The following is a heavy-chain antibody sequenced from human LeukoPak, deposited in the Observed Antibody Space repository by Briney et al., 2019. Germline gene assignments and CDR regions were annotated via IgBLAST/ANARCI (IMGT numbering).Heavy chain of an antibody. Sequence: SETLSLTCTVSGGSISSYYWSWIRQPPGKGLEWIGYIYYSGSTNYNPSLKSRVTISVGTSKNQFSLKLSSVTAADTAVYYCARVSRIQLWTTFDYWGQGTLVTVSS. CDR2: IYYSGST. J-gene: IGHJ4*02. CDR3: ARVSRIQLWTTFDY. D-gene: IGHD5-18*01. V-gene: IGHV4-59*01. CDR1: GGSISSYY.